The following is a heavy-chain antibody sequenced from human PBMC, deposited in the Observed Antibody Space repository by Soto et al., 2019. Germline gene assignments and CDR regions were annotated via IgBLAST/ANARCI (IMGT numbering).Heavy chain of an antibody. Sequence: ASVKVSCKASGYTFTSYDINWVRQATGQGLEWMGWMNPNSGNTGYAQKFQGRVTMTRNTSISTAYMELSSLRSEDTAVYYCARAPYCTNGVCYEGWFDPWGQGNLVTVSS. CDR3: ARAPYCTNGVCYEGWFDP. J-gene: IGHJ5*02. CDR2: MNPNSGNT. CDR1: GYTFTSYD. V-gene: IGHV1-8*01. D-gene: IGHD2-8*01.